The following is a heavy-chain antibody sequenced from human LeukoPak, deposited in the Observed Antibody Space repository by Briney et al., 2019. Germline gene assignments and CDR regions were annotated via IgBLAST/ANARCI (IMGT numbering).Heavy chain of an antibody. CDR1: GFTFSSYA. V-gene: IGHV3-23*01. J-gene: IGHJ4*02. CDR3: AKHYSSLTDFDY. CDR2: ISGSGGST. Sequence: GGSLRLSCAASGFTFSSYAMSWVRQAPGKGLEWVSAISGSGGSTYYADSVKGQFTISRDNSKNTLYLQMNSLRAEDTAVCYCAKHYSSLTDFDYWGQGTLVTVSS. D-gene: IGHD6-13*01.